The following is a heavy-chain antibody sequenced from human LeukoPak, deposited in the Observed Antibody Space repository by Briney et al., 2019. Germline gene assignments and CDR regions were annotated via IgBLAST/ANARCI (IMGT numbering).Heavy chain of an antibody. V-gene: IGHV3-64D*06. Sequence: PGGSLRLSCSASGFTFSSYAMHWVRQAPGKGLEYVSAISSNGGGTYYADSVKGRFTISRDNSKNTLYLQMSSLRAEDTAVYYCVKEEQQLDPYYFDYWGQGTLVTVSS. D-gene: IGHD6-13*01. J-gene: IGHJ4*02. CDR2: ISSNGGGT. CDR3: VKEEQQLDPYYFDY. CDR1: GFTFSSYA.